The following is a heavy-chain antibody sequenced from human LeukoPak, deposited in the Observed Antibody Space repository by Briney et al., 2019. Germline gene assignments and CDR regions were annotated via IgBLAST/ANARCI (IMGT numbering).Heavy chain of an antibody. D-gene: IGHD3-10*01. J-gene: IGHJ5*02. CDR1: GGSISSSSFY. CDR2: IYYSGNT. Sequence: SETLSLTCTVSGGSISSSSFYWGWVRQPPGKGLEWIGSIYYSGNTYYNPSLKSRVTISVDTSQNQFSLNLNSVTAADTAVYYCARGRFYYASGSFNWFDPWGLGTLVTVSS. V-gene: IGHV4-39*07. CDR3: ARGRFYYASGSFNWFDP.